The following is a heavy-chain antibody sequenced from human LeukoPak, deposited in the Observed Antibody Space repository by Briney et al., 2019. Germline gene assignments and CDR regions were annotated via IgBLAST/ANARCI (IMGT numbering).Heavy chain of an antibody. CDR3: ARLGYCSTGSCYSLDY. D-gene: IGHD2-2*01. CDR2: ISSSGNTV. J-gene: IGHJ4*02. V-gene: IGHV3-48*04. Sequence: GGSLRLSCAASGFTVSSYSMNWVRQAPGKGLEWVSYISSSGNTVFYADSVKGRFTISRDNAKNSLYLQMNSLRAEDTAVYYCARLGYCSTGSCYSLDYWGQGTLVTVSS. CDR1: GFTVSSYS.